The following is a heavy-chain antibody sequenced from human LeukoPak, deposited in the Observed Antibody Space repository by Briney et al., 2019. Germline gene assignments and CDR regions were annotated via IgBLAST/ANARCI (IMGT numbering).Heavy chain of an antibody. CDR1: GGSFSGYY. Sequence: SETLSLTCAVYGGSFSGYYWSWIRQPPGKGLEWIGEINHSGSTNYNPSLKSRVTISVDTSKNQFSLKLSSVSAADTAVYYCDCPQRGARWGAFEMWRQGPVVSVSS. V-gene: IGHV4-34*01. CDR2: INHSGST. D-gene: IGHD4-23*01. J-gene: IGHJ3*02. CDR3: DCPQRGARWGAFEM.